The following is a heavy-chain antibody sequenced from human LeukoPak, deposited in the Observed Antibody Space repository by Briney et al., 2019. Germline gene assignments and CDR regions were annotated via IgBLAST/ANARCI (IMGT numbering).Heavy chain of an antibody. CDR1: GFTFSSYA. CDR3: ARVRTNGLDN. J-gene: IGHJ4*02. V-gene: IGHV3-23*01. D-gene: IGHD2-8*01. Sequence: PGGSLRLSCVASGFTFSSYAMSWVRQAPGKGLEWVSTIAGSGATTYYADSVKGRFTISRDNSKNTLYLQMNSLRAEDTAVYYCARVRTNGLDNWGQGTLVTVSS. CDR2: IAGSGATT.